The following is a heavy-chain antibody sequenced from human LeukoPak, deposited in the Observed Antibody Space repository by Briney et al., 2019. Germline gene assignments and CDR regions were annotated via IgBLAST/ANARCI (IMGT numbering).Heavy chain of an antibody. CDR2: INHSGST. J-gene: IGHJ4*02. CDR3: ARGEYSSSNYVDY. D-gene: IGHD6-6*01. Sequence: SETLSLTCAVYGGSFSGYYWSWIRQPPGKGLEWIGEINHSGSTNYNPSLKSRVTISVDTSKNQFSLKLSSVTAADTAVYYCARGEYSSSNYVDYWGQGTLVTVSS. V-gene: IGHV4-34*01. CDR1: GGSFSGYY.